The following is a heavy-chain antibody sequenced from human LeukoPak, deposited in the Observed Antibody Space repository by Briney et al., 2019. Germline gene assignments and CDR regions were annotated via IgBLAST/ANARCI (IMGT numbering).Heavy chain of an antibody. D-gene: IGHD3-22*01. CDR2: SGSSTYI. V-gene: IGHV3-21*01. CDR3: ARAHYYDSSGLDF. J-gene: IGHJ4*02. Sequence: SGSSTYIYYADSVKGRFTISRDNAKNSLYLQMNSLRAEDTAVYYCARAHYYDSSGLDFWGQGTLVTVSS.